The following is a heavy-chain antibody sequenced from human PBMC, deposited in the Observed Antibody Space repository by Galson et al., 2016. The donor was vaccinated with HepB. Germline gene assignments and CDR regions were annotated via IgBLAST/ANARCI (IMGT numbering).Heavy chain of an antibody. CDR2: IYYSGST. D-gene: IGHD2-15*01. Sequence: TLSLTCTVSGGSIGSAGYYWNWIRQHPGKGLEWIGYIYYSGSTYYNPSLKSRVTISVDTSKNQFSLKLSSVTAADTAAYFCARGRFRVVVAATHNWFDPWGQGTQVTVSS. V-gene: IGHV4-31*03. J-gene: IGHJ5*02. CDR3: ARGRFRVVVAATHNWFDP. CDR1: GGSIGSAGYY.